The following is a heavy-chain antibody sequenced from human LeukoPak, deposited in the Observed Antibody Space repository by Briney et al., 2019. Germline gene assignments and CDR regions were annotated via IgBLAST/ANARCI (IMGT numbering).Heavy chain of an antibody. Sequence: PGGSLRLSCVASGFTFSSDAMHWVRQAPGEGLEWVAIISFDGNNKYYADSVKGRVTIARDNSKNKLYLQMNSPRVEDTAVYYCARDWYSRYDRAGRFEYWGQGTLVTVSS. D-gene: IGHD5-12*01. CDR2: ISFDGNNK. CDR3: ARDWYSRYDRAGRFEY. V-gene: IGHV3-30-3*01. CDR1: GFTFSSDA. J-gene: IGHJ4*02.